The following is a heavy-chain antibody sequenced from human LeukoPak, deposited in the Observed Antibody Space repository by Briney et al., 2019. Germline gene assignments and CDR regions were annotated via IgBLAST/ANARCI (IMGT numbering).Heavy chain of an antibody. J-gene: IGHJ6*02. V-gene: IGHV4-59*01. CDR1: GGSISQYY. CDR2: IYYTGST. CDR3: ARGANYYYYYGIDI. Sequence: SETLSLTCTVSGGSISQYYWSWIRPPPGKGLEWIGYIYYTGSTNYNPSLKSRVTISLDTSKNQFSLKLSSVTAADTAVYYCARGANYYYYYGIDIWGQGTTVTVSS.